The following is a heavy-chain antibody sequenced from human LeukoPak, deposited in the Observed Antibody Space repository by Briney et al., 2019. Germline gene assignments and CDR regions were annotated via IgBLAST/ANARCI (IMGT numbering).Heavy chain of an antibody. J-gene: IGHJ4*02. CDR2: ISSSSSTI. CDR3: ARSRGSSGSYPFDY. CDR1: GFTFSSYS. V-gene: IGHV3-48*01. D-gene: IGHD1-26*01. Sequence: PGGSLRLSCAASGFTFSSYSMNWVRQAPGKGLEWVSYISSSSSTIYYAGSVKGRFTISGDNAKNSLFLQMNSLRAEDTAVYYCARSRGSSGSYPFDYWGQGTLVTVSS.